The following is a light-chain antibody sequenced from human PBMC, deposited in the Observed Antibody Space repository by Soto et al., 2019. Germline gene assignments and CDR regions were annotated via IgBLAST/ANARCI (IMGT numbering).Light chain of an antibody. Sequence: EIVLTQSPGTLSLSPGERATLSCRASQSVSTSYLAWYQQKPGQAPRLLIYAASSRATGIPDRFSGSGSGADFTLTISRLEAEDFAVYCCQQHGSVPLTFGGGTKVEIK. CDR2: AAS. J-gene: IGKJ4*01. CDR3: QQHGSVPLT. CDR1: QSVSTSY. V-gene: IGKV3-20*01.